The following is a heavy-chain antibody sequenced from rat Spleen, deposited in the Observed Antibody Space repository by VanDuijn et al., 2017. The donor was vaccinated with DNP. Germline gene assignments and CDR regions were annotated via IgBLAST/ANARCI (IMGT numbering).Heavy chain of an antibody. D-gene: IGHD1-11*01. V-gene: IGHV3-1*01. CDR1: GYSISRTY. CDR2: ISYSGTT. J-gene: IGHJ2*01. Sequence: EVQLQESGPGLLKPSQSLSLTCSVTGYSISRTYWGWIRKFPGNKMEWIGHISYSGTTTNSPSLKSRISITRDTSKNQFFLQLNSVTTEDTATYYCARYTTGVDYWGQGVMVTVSS. CDR3: ARYTTGVDY.